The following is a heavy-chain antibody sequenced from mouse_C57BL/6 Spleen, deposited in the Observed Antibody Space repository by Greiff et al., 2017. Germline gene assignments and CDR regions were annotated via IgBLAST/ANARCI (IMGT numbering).Heavy chain of an antibody. J-gene: IGHJ2*01. Sequence: VKLMESGPELVKPGASVKISCKASGYAFSSSWMNWVKQRPGKGLEWIGRIYPGDGDTNYNGKFKGKATLTADKSSSTAYMQLSSLTSEDSAVYFCARSGLVLYYFDYWGQSTTLTVSS. CDR1: GYAFSSSW. V-gene: IGHV1-82*01. D-gene: IGHD3-1*01. CDR2: IYPGDGDT. CDR3: ARSGLVLYYFDY.